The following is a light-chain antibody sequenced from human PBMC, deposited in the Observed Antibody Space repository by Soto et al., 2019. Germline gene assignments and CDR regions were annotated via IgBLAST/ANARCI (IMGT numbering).Light chain of an antibody. Sequence: QSALTQPPSASGSPGQSVTISCTGTSSDVGGYNYVFWYQQHPRKAPKLIIYEVSQRPSGDPDRFSGSKSGNTATLTVSGLQANDEANYYCSSYAGSKNVVLGGRTTLTVL. V-gene: IGLV2-8*01. CDR1: SSDVGGYNY. CDR3: SSYAGSKNVV. J-gene: IGLJ2*01. CDR2: EVS.